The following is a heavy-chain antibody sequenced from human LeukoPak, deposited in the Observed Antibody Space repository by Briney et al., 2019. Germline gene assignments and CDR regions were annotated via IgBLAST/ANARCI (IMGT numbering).Heavy chain of an antibody. CDR2: IYYSGST. V-gene: IGHV4-39*01. D-gene: IGHD6-13*01. Sequence: SETLSLTCTVSGGSISSSSYYWGWIRQPPGKGLEWIGSIYYSGSTYYNPSLKGRVTISVDTSKNQFSLKLSSVTAADTAVYYCARLGSSSWYSYDDAFDIWGQGTMVTVSS. CDR1: GGSISSSSYY. CDR3: ARLGSSSWYSYDDAFDI. J-gene: IGHJ3*02.